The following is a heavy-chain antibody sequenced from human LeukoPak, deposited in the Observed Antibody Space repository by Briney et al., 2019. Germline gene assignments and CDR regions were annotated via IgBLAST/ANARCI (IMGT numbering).Heavy chain of an antibody. J-gene: IGHJ4*02. CDR2: ISTYNGNT. V-gene: IGHV1-18*01. Sequence: GASVKVSCKASGYTFTNYGISWVRQAPGQGPEWMGWISTYNGNTNYAQKLQDRVTMTTDTSTSTAYVELRSLRSDDTAVYYCARDGMRWAAAGGRADYWGQGTLVTVSS. CDR1: GYTFTNYG. D-gene: IGHD6-13*01. CDR3: ARDGMRWAAAGGRADY.